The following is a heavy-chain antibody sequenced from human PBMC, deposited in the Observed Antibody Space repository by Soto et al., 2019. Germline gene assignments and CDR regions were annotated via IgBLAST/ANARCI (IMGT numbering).Heavy chain of an antibody. CDR3: ASLPFWSGYYLRGYYGMDV. Sequence: GASVKVSCKASGYTFTSYDINWVRQATGQGLEWMGWMNPNSGNTGYAQKFQGRVTMTRNTSISTAYMELSSLRSEDTAVYYCASLPFWSGYYLRGYYGMDVWGQGATVTVAS. D-gene: IGHD3-3*01. J-gene: IGHJ6*02. V-gene: IGHV1-8*01. CDR1: GYTFTSYD. CDR2: MNPNSGNT.